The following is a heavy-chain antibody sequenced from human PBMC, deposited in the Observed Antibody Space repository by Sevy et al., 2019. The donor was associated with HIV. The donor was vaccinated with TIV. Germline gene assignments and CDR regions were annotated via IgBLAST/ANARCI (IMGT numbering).Heavy chain of an antibody. CDR3: ARAGTAMSYFDY. CDR1: GGSISSYF. CDR2: IYYSGST. V-gene: IGHV4-59*01. D-gene: IGHD5-18*01. J-gene: IGHJ4*02. Sequence: SETLSLTCTVSGGSISSYFGSWIRQPPGKGLEWIGYIYYSGSTNYNPSLKSRVTISADTSKNQFSLKLTSVTAADTAVYYCARAGTAMSYFDYWGQGTLVTVSS.